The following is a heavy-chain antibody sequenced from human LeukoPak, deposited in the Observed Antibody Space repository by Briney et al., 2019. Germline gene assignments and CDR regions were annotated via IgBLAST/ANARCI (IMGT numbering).Heavy chain of an antibody. D-gene: IGHD5-18*01. V-gene: IGHV4-59*01. CDR2: IYYSGST. Sequence: SETLSRTCTVSGGSISSYYWSWIRQPPGKGLESIGYIYYSGSTNYNPSLKSRVTISVDTSKNQFSLKLSSVTAADTAVYYCPRDRKGQLSLNPWGQGTLVTVSS. CDR1: GGSISSYY. CDR3: PRDRKGQLSLNP. J-gene: IGHJ5*02.